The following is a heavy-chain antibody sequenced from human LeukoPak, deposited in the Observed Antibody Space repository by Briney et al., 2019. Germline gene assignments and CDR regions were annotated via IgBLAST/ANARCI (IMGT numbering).Heavy chain of an antibody. J-gene: IGHJ3*02. Sequence: GGSLRLSCAASGFTFTSYAMNWVRQAPGKGLEWVSAISGSGGSTYYADSVRGRFTISRDNSKNTLYLQMNSLRAEDTAVYYCAKDGHSSGWYPLLGAFDIWGQGTMVTVSS. CDR2: ISGSGGST. D-gene: IGHD6-19*01. V-gene: IGHV3-23*01. CDR3: AKDGHSSGWYPLLGAFDI. CDR1: GFTFTSYA.